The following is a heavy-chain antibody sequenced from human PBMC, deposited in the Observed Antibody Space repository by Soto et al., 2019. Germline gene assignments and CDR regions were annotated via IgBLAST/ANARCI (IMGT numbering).Heavy chain of an antibody. CDR3: ARRSTVTTSDY. CDR2: IYYSGST. Sequence: PSETLSLTCTVSGGSISSSSYYWGWIRQPPGKGLECIGSIYYSGSTYYNPSLKSRVTISVDTSKNQFSLKLSSVTAADTAVYYCARRSTVTTSDYWGQGTLVTVSS. CDR1: GGSISSSSYY. V-gene: IGHV4-39*01. J-gene: IGHJ4*02. D-gene: IGHD4-17*01.